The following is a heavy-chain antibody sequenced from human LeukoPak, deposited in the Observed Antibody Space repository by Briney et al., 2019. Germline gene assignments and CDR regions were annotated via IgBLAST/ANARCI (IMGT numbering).Heavy chain of an antibody. CDR1: GFTFSSYS. CDR2: ISSGGSYI. CDR3: ATSLQAVVDY. Sequence: PGGSLRLYCAASGFTFSSYSMNWVRQAPGKGLEWVSSISSGGSYIYYADSVKGRFTISRDNAKNSLYLQMNSLRAEDTAVYYCATSLQAVVDYWGQGTLVTVSS. V-gene: IGHV3-21*01. J-gene: IGHJ4*02.